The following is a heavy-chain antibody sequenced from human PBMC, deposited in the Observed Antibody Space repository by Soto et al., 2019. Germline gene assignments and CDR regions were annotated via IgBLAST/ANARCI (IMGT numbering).Heavy chain of an antibody. V-gene: IGHV3-23*01. CDR1: GFTFSSYA. CDR2: IGVGGGDR. Sequence: EVQLLESGGGLVQPGGSLRLSCAASGFTFSSYAMSWVRQAPGKGLEWVSIIGVGGGDRYYPESVKGRFTISRDNSRDTLDVEMNSQRDEDTAVYYCEGVPFGEFVWGQGTLVTVSS. J-gene: IGHJ4*02. CDR3: EGVPFGEFV. D-gene: IGHD3-10*01.